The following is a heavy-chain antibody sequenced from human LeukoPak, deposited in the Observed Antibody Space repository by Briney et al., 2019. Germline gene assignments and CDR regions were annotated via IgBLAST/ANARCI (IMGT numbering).Heavy chain of an antibody. CDR3: ARDQWYYDSSGYYYYYYMDV. V-gene: IGHV3-74*01. J-gene: IGHJ6*03. CDR2: INSDGSST. D-gene: IGHD3-22*01. CDR1: GFTFSSYE. Sequence: GGSLRLSCAASGFTFSSYEMNWVRQAPGKELVWVSRINSDGSSTSYADSVKGRFTISRDNAKNTLYLQMNSLRAEDTAVYYCARDQWYYDSSGYYYYYYMDVWGKGTTVTVSS.